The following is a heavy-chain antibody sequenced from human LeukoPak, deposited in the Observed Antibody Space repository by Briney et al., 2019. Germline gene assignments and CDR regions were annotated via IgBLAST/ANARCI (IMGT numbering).Heavy chain of an antibody. CDR2: ISSSGSTI. V-gene: IGHV3-48*03. J-gene: IGHJ4*02. CDR1: GFTFSSYE. CDR3: ARDYGGSSPFDY. D-gene: IGHD4-23*01. Sequence: GGSLRLSCAASGFTFSSYEMNWVRQAPGKGLEWVSYISSSGSTIYYADSVKGRFTISRDNAKNSLYLQMNSLRAEDTAVYYCARDYGGSSPFDYWGQGSLVTVSS.